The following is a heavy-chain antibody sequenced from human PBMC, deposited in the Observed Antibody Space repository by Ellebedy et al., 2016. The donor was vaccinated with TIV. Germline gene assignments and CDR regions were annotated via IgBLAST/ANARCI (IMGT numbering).Heavy chain of an antibody. J-gene: IGHJ4*02. CDR1: GFIFRNYY. Sequence: GGSLRLXXAASGFIFRNYYMSWIRQAPGKGLEWISFVSSGGDNVFYADSVKGRFTISRDNAKNSLYLQMNSLRDEDTAVYYCARAKVVAVFDYWGQGTLVTVSS. CDR2: VSSGGDNV. CDR3: ARAKVVAVFDY. V-gene: IGHV3-11*04. D-gene: IGHD3-22*01.